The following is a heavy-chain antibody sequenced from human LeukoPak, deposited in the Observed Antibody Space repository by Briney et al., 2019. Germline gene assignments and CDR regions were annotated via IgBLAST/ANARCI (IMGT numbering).Heavy chain of an antibody. V-gene: IGHV4-39*07. Sequence: SETLSLTCTVSGGSISSSSYYWGWIRQPPGKGLEWIGSIYYSGSTYYNPSLKSRVTISVDTSKNQFSLKLSSVTAADTAVYYCARSGPPNSGSYLASAFDIWGQGTMVTVSS. D-gene: IGHD1-26*01. CDR1: GGSISSSSYY. J-gene: IGHJ3*02. CDR2: IYYSGST. CDR3: ARSGPPNSGSYLASAFDI.